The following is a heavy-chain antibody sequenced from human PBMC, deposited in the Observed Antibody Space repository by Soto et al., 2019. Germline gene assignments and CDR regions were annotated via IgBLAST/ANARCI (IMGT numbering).Heavy chain of an antibody. CDR1: RGTFSRYA. V-gene: IGHV1-69*12. CDR3: ATEGDAGIAAVGTAWFDR. J-gene: IGHJ5*02. Sequence: QVQLVQSGAEVKKPGSSVKVSCKASRGTFSRYAISWVRQAPGQGLEWMGGIIPLYGTTNYAQKFQGRVTITAHESTRIAYLELSSLRSEDMAIYYCATEGDAGIAAVGTAWFDRWGQGSLVTVSS. D-gene: IGHD6-13*01. CDR2: IIPLYGTT.